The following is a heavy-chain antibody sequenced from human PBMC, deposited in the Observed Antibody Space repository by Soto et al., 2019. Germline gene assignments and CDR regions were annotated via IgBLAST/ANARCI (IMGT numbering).Heavy chain of an antibody. CDR2: ISAYNGNT. Sequence: QVQLVQSGAEVKKPGASVKVSCKASGYTFTSYGISWVRQAPGQGLEWMGWISAYNGNTNYAQKLQGRVTMTTDTSTSTAYMELRSLRSDDTAVYYCARARLGSSWYLKPNYLDAFDIWGQGTMVTVSS. CDR3: ARARLGSSWYLKPNYLDAFDI. J-gene: IGHJ3*02. CDR1: GYTFTSYG. V-gene: IGHV1-18*01. D-gene: IGHD6-13*01.